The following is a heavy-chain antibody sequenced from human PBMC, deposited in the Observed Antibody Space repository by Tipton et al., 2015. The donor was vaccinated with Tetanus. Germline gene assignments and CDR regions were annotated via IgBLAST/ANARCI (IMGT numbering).Heavy chain of an antibody. CDR3: ARDERYGDYAY. V-gene: IGHV4-61*01. J-gene: IGHJ4*02. D-gene: IGHD4-17*01. Sequence: TLSLTCTVSGASIGSISYYWSWIRQPPGKGLEWIGYTYYSGSTGYNPSLKSRVTISIDSSKNQFSLKPTSVTAADTAVYYCARDERYGDYAYWGQGALVTVSS. CDR1: GASIGSISYY. CDR2: TYYSGST.